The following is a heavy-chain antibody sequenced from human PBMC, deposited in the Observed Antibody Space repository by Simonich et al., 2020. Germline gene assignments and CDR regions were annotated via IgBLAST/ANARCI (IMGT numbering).Heavy chain of an antibody. V-gene: IGHV3-21*01. Sequence: EVQLVESGGGLVKPGGSLRLSCAASGFTFSSYSMNWVRQAPGKWLEWVSSISSSSSYIYYADSVKGRCTIARDNAKNSLYLQMNSLRAEDTAVYYCARWIAVAGTGAYGMDVWGQGTTVTVSS. D-gene: IGHD6-19*01. CDR1: GFTFSSYS. CDR3: ARWIAVAGTGAYGMDV. J-gene: IGHJ6*02. CDR2: ISSSSSYI.